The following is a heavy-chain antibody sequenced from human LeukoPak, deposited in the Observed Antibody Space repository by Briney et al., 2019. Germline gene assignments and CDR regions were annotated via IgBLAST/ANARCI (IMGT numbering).Heavy chain of an antibody. Sequence: SVKVSCKASGGTFSSYAISWVRQAPGQGLERMGRIIPILGIANYAQKFQGRVTITADKSTSTAYMELSSLRSEDTAVYYCAAAGIATGDFDYWGQGTLVTVSS. V-gene: IGHV1-69*04. J-gene: IGHJ4*02. CDR3: AAAGIATGDFDY. D-gene: IGHD6-25*01. CDR1: GGTFSSYA. CDR2: IIPILGIA.